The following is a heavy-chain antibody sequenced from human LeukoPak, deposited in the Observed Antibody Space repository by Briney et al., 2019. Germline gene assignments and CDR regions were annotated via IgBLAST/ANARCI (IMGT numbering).Heavy chain of an antibody. CDR2: ISTSGRT. CDR3: ARMNRLRLSTPYYYGSGSHTVIDY. Sequence: SETLSLTCTVSGGSISSGSYYWTWIRQPAGKGLEWIGRISTSGRTNFNPSLKSRVTISIDTSKNQFSLKLSSVTAADTAVYYCARMNRLRLSTPYYYGSGSHTVIDYWGQGTLVTVSS. CDR1: GGSISSGSYY. V-gene: IGHV4-61*02. D-gene: IGHD3-10*01. J-gene: IGHJ4*02.